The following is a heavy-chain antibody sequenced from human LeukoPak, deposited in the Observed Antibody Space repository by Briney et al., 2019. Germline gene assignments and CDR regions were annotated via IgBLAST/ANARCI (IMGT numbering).Heavy chain of an antibody. Sequence: PGGSLRLSCAASGFTFSSYTMSWVRQAPGKGLEWVSAISHTSEYTYHADSVKGRFTISRDNSKNTLYLQMSSLRAEDAALYYCTREPINGDCQFDYWGQGTLVTVSS. CDR3: TREPINGDCQFDY. CDR2: ISHTSEYT. CDR1: GFTFSSYT. J-gene: IGHJ4*02. V-gene: IGHV3-23*01. D-gene: IGHD2-21*02.